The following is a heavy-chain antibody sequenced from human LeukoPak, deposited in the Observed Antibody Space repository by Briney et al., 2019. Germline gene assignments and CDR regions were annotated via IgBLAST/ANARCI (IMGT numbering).Heavy chain of an antibody. CDR1: GFAFSNYF. D-gene: IGHD5-24*01. CDR3: ARTRDGHSAYFDY. CDR2: ISSDGSNK. Sequence: GGSLRLSCAASGFAFSNYFMHWVRQAPGKGLEWVAVISSDGSNKNYADSVKGRFTISRDNSKNTLYLQMNSLRAEDTAVYYCARTRDGHSAYFDYWGQGTLVTVSS. V-gene: IGHV3-30*03. J-gene: IGHJ4*02.